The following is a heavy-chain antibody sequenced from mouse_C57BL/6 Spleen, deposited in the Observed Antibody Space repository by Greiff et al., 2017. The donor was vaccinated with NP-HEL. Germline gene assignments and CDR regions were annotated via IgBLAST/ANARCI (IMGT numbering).Heavy chain of an antibody. CDR1: GYTFTSYW. J-gene: IGHJ4*01. Sequence: QVQLQQPGAELVKPGASVKLSCKASGYTFTSYWMQWVKQRPGQGLEWIGEIDPSDSYTNYNQKFKGKATLTVDTSSSTAYMQLSSLTSEDSAVYYCARSGSPYAMGYWGQGTSVTVSS. D-gene: IGHD3-1*01. V-gene: IGHV1-50*01. CDR2: IDPSDSYT. CDR3: ARSGSPYAMGY.